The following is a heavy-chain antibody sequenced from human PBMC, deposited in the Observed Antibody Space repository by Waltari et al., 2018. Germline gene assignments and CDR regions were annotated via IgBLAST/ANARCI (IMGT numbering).Heavy chain of an antibody. Sequence: QVQLVESGGGVVQPGRSLRLSCAASGFTFSSYGMHWVRQAPGKGLEWVAVISYDGSNKYYADSVKGRFTISRDNSKNTLYLQINSLRAEDTAVYYCAKAGERITIFGVVHYWGQGTLVTVSS. CDR1: GFTFSSYG. CDR3: AKAGERITIFGVVHY. V-gene: IGHV3-30*18. D-gene: IGHD3-3*01. CDR2: ISYDGSNK. J-gene: IGHJ4*02.